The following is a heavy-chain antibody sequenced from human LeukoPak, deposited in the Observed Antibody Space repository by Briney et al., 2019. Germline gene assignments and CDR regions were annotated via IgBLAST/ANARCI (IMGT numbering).Heavy chain of an antibody. Sequence: ASVNVSCKASGYTFTSYGISWVRQAPGQGLEGMGWSSAYNGNTNYARKLQGRVTMTTDTSTSTAYMELRSLRTDDTAVYYCARDTWAAAGYPYAGYNWFDPWGQGTLVTVSS. J-gene: IGHJ5*02. D-gene: IGHD3-9*01. CDR1: GYTFTSYG. V-gene: IGHV1-18*04. CDR3: ARDTWAAAGYPYAGYNWFDP. CDR2: SSAYNGNT.